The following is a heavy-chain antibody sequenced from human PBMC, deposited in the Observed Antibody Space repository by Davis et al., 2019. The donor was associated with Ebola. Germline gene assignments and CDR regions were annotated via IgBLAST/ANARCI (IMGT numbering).Heavy chain of an antibody. CDR3: SERGSSV. D-gene: IGHD3-10*01. Sequence: PSETLSLTCTVSGVPISTQYWSWIRQPPGKSLEWIGSIYYTGSAYYNSSLASRATISVDTSKNQFSLKLTSVTAADTAMYYCSERGSSVWGQGTLVTVSS. V-gene: IGHV4-59*03. CDR2: IYYTGSA. J-gene: IGHJ4*02. CDR1: GVPISTQY.